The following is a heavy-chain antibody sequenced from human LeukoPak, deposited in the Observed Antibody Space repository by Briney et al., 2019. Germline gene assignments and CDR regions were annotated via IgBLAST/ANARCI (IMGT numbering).Heavy chain of an antibody. Sequence: GGSLRLSCAASGFIFSTYGMHWVRQAPGKGLEWVAVVSYDGNDKYYADSVKGRFTISRDNSKNTLYLQMNSLRAEDTAVYYCARYDRYCSSTSCSHVDYWGQGTLVTVSS. CDR1: GFIFSTYG. J-gene: IGHJ4*02. CDR2: VSYDGNDK. D-gene: IGHD2-2*01. CDR3: ARYDRYCSSTSCSHVDY. V-gene: IGHV3-30*03.